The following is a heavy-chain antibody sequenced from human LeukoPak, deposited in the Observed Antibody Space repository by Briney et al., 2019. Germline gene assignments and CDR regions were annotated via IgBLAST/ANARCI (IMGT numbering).Heavy chain of an antibody. J-gene: IGHJ4*02. CDR2: IYYSGGT. CDR3: ARREISSSSLRY. CDR1: GGSINSYY. D-gene: IGHD6-6*01. Sequence: SETLSLTCTVSGGSINSYYWSWIRQTPGKGLEWIGYIYYSGGTDYNPSLESRVTISVDTPKNQFSLKLSSVTAADTAVYYCARREISSSSLRYWGQGTLVTVSS. V-gene: IGHV4-59*08.